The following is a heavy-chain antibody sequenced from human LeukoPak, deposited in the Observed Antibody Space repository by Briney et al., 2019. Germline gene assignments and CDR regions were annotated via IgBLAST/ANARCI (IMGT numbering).Heavy chain of an antibody. V-gene: IGHV1-2*02. CDR3: ARGHPTGMGVDY. CDR2: INPNSGGT. J-gene: IGHJ4*02. D-gene: IGHD3-10*01. Sequence: ASVKVSCKASGYTFTGYYMHWVRQAPGRGLEWMGWINPNSGGTNYAQKFRGRVTMTRDTSISTAYMELSRLRSDDTAVYYCARGHPTGMGVDYWGQGTLVTVSS. CDR1: GYTFTGYY.